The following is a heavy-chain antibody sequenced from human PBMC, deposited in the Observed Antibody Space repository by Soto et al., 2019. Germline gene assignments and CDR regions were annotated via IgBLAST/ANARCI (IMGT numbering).Heavy chain of an antibody. D-gene: IGHD3-3*01. V-gene: IGHV3-11*06. CDR2: IGAAPGDI. J-gene: IGHJ4*02. Sequence: GGSLRLSCAASGFSFSVYTMSWVRQAPGKGLEWVSYIGAAPGDIKYADSVKGRLSISRDNAKNSLYLQMNSLRAEDTAVYYCAREGGGYYFEDWGLGTLVTVSS. CDR3: AREGGGYYFED. CDR1: GFSFSVYT.